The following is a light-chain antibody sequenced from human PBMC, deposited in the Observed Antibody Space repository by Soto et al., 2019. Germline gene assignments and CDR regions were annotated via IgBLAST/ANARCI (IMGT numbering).Light chain of an antibody. CDR3: SSYAGSDNLI. Sequence: QSALAQPPSASGSPGQSVTMSCTGTSSDDGGYKYVSWYQQHPGKAPKLMIYEVTKRPSGVPDRFSGSKSGNSASLTVSGLQAEDEADYYCSSYAGSDNLIFGGGTKLTVL. CDR2: EVT. J-gene: IGLJ2*01. V-gene: IGLV2-8*01. CDR1: SSDDGGYKY.